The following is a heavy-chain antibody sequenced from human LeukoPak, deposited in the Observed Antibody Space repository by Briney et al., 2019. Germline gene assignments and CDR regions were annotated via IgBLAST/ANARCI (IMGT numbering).Heavy chain of an antibody. Sequence: GGSLRLSCEASGFTFSSYGMAWVRQAPGKGLEWVSLISRSADQTYYADSGKGRFTISRDNSKNTLFLQMNSLRAEDTAVYYCAKDLPQRNWGQGTLVTVSS. V-gene: IGHV3-23*01. CDR2: ISRSADQT. CDR1: GFTFSSYG. J-gene: IGHJ4*02. CDR3: AKDLPQRN. D-gene: IGHD5-24*01.